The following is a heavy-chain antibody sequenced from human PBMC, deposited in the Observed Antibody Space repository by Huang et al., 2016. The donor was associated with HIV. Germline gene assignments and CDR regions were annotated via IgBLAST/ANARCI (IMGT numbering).Heavy chain of an antibody. J-gene: IGHJ4*02. CDR1: GDFISSTIYY. V-gene: IGHV4-39*01. D-gene: IGHD6-13*01. Sequence: QLQLQESGPGQVKPSETLSLTCTVSGDFISSTIYYWGWIRQSPGKGLEWVGRVYQSGITNYNPSLKSRVTLSVDTSRNQFSLRLNSVTAADTAVYYCASQHIGAAATWFWGRGTQVAVSS. CDR2: VYQSGIT. CDR3: ASQHIGAAATWF.